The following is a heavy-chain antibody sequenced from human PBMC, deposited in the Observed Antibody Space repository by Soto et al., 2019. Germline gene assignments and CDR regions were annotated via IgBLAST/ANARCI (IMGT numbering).Heavy chain of an antibody. J-gene: IGHJ3*02. CDR2: IYYSGST. V-gene: IGHV4-59*01. D-gene: IGHD4-17*01. CDR3: ARAQPASDYGDYEGAFDI. Sequence: PSETLSLTCTVSGGSISSYYWSWIRQPPGKGLEWIGYIYYSGSTNYNPSLKSRVTISVDTSKNQFSLKLSSVTAADTAVYYCARAQPASDYGDYEGAFDIWGQGTMVTVSS. CDR1: GGSISSYY.